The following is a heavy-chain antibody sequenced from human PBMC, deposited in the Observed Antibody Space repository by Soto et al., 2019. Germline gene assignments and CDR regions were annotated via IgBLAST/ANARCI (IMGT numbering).Heavy chain of an antibody. CDR1: GFSLSTGGRG. V-gene: IGHV2-5*01. Sequence: QITLKEYGPTLVKPTQTLTLTCSFSGFSLSTGGRGVGWIRQPPGKALEWLALIYWNDDERYNPSLKNRVTITKDTYKDQVVLTMTNMDPVDTATYYCAHRGYGDYPRDNWFDPWGQGTLVTVSS. CDR3: AHRGYGDYPRDNWFDP. D-gene: IGHD4-17*01. CDR2: IYWNDDE. J-gene: IGHJ5*02.